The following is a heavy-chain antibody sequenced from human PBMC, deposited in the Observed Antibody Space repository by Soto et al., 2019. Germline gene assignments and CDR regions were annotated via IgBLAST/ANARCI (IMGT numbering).Heavy chain of an antibody. CDR2: IYHSGST. CDR3: ARHTPAISISDH. J-gene: IGHJ4*02. Sequence: SETLSLTCVVSGGSISSGGYSWSWIRQPPGKGLEWIGYIYHSGSTYYNPSLKSRVTISVDTSKNQFSLKLSSVTAADTAVYYCARHTPAISISDHWGQGTLVTVSS. CDR1: GGSISSGGYS. D-gene: IGHD2-15*01. V-gene: IGHV4-30-2*03.